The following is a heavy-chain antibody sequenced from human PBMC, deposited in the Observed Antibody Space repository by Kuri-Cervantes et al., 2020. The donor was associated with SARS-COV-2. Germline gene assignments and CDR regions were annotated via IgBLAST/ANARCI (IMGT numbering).Heavy chain of an antibody. J-gene: IGHJ3*02. CDR3: ARDTGYCGGDCSAFDI. D-gene: IGHD2-21*02. CDR1: GGSISSSGYY. V-gene: IGHV4-39*07. Sequence: SETLSLTCTVSGGSISSSGYYWGWIRQPPGKGLEWIGEIYHSGSTNYNPSLKSRVTISVDKSKNQFSLKLSSVTAADTAVYYCARDTGYCGGDCSAFDIWGQGTMVTVSS. CDR2: IYHSGST.